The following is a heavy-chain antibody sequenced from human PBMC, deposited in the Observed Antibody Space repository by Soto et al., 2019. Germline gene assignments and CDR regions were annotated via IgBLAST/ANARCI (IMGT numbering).Heavy chain of an antibody. Sequence: QLQLQESGPGLVKPSETLSLTCSVSGGSISSSSYYWGWIRQPPGKGLEWIGSIYYSGSIYYNPSPKSRVTISLNTSKNQFSLKPSSVTAAETAVYYCARQSSGWYNWFDPWGQGTLVTVSS. D-gene: IGHD6-19*01. CDR3: ARQSSGWYNWFDP. J-gene: IGHJ5*02. V-gene: IGHV4-39*01. CDR2: IYYSGSI. CDR1: GGSISSSSYY.